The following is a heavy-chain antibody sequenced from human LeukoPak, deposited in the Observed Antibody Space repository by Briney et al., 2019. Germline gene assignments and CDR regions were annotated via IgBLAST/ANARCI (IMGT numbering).Heavy chain of an antibody. J-gene: IGHJ4*02. CDR3: MKWFGEFDFDY. D-gene: IGHD3-10*01. V-gene: IGHV3-30*04. CDR1: GFTFSSYA. CDR2: ISYDGSNK. Sequence: QPGRSLRLSCAASGFTFSSYAMHWVRQAPGKRLAWVAVISYDGSNKYYADSVKGRFTISRDNSKNTLYLQMNSLRAEDTAVYYCMKWFGEFDFDYWGQGTLVTVSS.